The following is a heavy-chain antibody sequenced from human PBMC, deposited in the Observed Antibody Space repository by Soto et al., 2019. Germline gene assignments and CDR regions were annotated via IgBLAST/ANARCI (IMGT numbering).Heavy chain of an antibody. CDR3: ARHEQFYYYYYGMDV. CDR2: INPGDSDI. D-gene: IGHD4-4*01. J-gene: IGHJ6*02. V-gene: IGHV5-51*01. Sequence: GESLKISCKASGYSFTTYWVAWVRQMPGKGLEWMGIINPGDSDIRYSPSFQGQVTISADNSISTAYLQWSSLKASDTAMYYCARHEQFYYYYYGMDVWGQGTAVTVSS. CDR1: GYSFTTYW.